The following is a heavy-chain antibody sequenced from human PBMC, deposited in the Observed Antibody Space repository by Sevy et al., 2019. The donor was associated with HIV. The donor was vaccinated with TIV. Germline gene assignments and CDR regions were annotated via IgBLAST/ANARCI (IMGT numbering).Heavy chain of an antibody. CDR3: ARLFDGNYYDSSGYYFDY. CDR2: IYYSGST. CDR1: GGSMSSYC. D-gene: IGHD3-22*01. J-gene: IGHJ4*02. Sequence: SETLSLTCTVSGGSMSSYCWSWIRQPPGKGLEWIGYIYYSGSTNYNPSLKSRVTISVDTSKNQFSLKLSSVTAADTAVYYCARLFDGNYYDSSGYYFDYWGQGTLVTVSS. V-gene: IGHV4-59*12.